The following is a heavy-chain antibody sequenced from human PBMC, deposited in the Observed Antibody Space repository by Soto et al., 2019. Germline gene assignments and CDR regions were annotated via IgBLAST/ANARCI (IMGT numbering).Heavy chain of an antibody. CDR3: ATAVRGSAWSY. D-gene: IGHD6-19*01. CDR2: IKDDGSQT. CDR1: GFTFSAYW. V-gene: IGHV3-7*01. Sequence: EVKLEESGGGLVQTGGSLRLSCAVSGFTFSAYWMRWVRQAPGKGLEGVANIKDDGSQTYYVDSVKGRFTISRDNAQNSMYLHMNSLRAEDTAVYYCATAVRGSAWSYWGQGTRVTVSS. J-gene: IGHJ4*02.